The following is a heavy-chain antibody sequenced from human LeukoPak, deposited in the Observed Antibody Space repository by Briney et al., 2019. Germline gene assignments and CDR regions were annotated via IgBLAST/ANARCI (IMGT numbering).Heavy chain of an antibody. V-gene: IGHV5-51*01. CDR1: GYSFTSYW. CDR3: ARWATVVIDSHAFDI. CDR2: IYPGDSDT. D-gene: IGHD4-23*01. Sequence: GASLQISCKGFGYSFTSYWICWVRRMPGKSLEWLGIIYPGDSDTSYSPSFQGQVTISADKSISTAYLQWSSLKASDTAMYYCARWATVVIDSHAFDIWGQGTMVTVSS. J-gene: IGHJ3*02.